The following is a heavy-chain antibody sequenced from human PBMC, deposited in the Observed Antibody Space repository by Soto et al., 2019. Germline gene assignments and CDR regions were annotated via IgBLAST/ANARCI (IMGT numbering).Heavy chain of an antibody. CDR3: ASIVVRGATFYYYYGMDV. D-gene: IGHD3-10*02. CDR2: IYYSGST. Sequence: PSETLSLTCTVSGGSIISSSYYWGWIRQPPGKGLEWIGSIYYSGSTYYNPSLKSRVTISVDTSKNQFSLKLSSVTAADTAVYYCASIVVRGATFYYYYGMDVWGQGTTVTVSS. CDR1: GGSIISSSYY. J-gene: IGHJ6*02. V-gene: IGHV4-39*01.